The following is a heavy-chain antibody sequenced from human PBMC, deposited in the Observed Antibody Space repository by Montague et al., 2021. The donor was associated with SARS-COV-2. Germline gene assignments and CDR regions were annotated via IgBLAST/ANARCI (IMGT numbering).Heavy chain of an antibody. CDR1: GGSISSYY. D-gene: IGHD3-22*01. J-gene: IGHJ4*02. CDR2: IYYSGST. CDR3: ARDSHYYDSSGHFDY. Sequence: SETLSLTCTVSGGSISSYYWCWIRQPPGKGLEWIGYIYYSGSTXXXPSXXXRVTISVDTSKNQFSLKLSSVTAADTAVYYCARDSHYYDSSGHFDYWGQGTLVTVSS. V-gene: IGHV4-59*13.